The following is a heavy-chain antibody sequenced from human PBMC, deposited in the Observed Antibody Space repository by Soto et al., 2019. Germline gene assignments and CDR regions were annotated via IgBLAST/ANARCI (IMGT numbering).Heavy chain of an antibody. J-gene: IGHJ4*02. V-gene: IGHV3-30*18. CDR1: GFTFNNFG. CDR3: AKGRPPFGETPADF. D-gene: IGHD3-10*01. Sequence: GGSLRLSCAASGFTFNNFGMQWVRQAPGKGLEWVASISHDGSSKNYADSVKGQFTISRDNSKNTLNLQMNSLRAEDTAVYYCAKGRPPFGETPADFWGQGTLVTVSS. CDR2: ISHDGSSK.